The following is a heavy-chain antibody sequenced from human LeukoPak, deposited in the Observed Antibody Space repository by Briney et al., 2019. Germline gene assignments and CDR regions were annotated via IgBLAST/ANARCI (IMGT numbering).Heavy chain of an antibody. J-gene: IGHJ6*03. CDR3: AGVRGSGGSSYHYYMDV. Sequence: SGGSLRLSCAASGFTFSTYWMHWVRQAPGKGLVWVSRINPDGSSTTYADSVKGRFTISRDNAKNTFYLQMNSLRAEDTALYYCAGVRGSGGSSYHYYMDVWGKGTTVTVSS. D-gene: IGHD3-10*01. CDR1: GFTFSTYW. V-gene: IGHV3-74*03. CDR2: INPDGSST.